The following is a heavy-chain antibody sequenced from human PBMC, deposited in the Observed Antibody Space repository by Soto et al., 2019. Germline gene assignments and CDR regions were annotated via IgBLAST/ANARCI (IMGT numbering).Heavy chain of an antibody. D-gene: IGHD2-2*01. CDR1: GFTLSSYA. CDR2: ISYDGSNK. CDR3: GRCTSSSCHLGSDY. V-gene: IGHV3-30-3*01. Sequence: QAGGSLRLSCTSSGFTLSSYAIHWVRQAPGKGLEWVALISYDGSNKSYADPVRGRFTISRDSSTNTRFLQMNSLIAADTAVYYCGRCTSSSCHLGSDYRGQGTLVTDSS. J-gene: IGHJ4*02.